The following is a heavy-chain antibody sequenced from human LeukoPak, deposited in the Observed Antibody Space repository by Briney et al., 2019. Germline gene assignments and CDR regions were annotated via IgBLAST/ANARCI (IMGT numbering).Heavy chain of an antibody. CDR2: ISAYNGNT. Sequence: ASVKVSCKASGYTFTSYGISWVRQAPGQGLEWMGWISAYNGNTNYAQKLQGRVTMTTDTSTSTAYMELRSLRSDDTAVYYCAKDRYYYDSSGYYGSRGFDYWGQGTLVTVSS. CDR1: GYTFTSYG. J-gene: IGHJ4*02. D-gene: IGHD3-22*01. V-gene: IGHV1-18*01. CDR3: AKDRYYYDSSGYYGSRGFDY.